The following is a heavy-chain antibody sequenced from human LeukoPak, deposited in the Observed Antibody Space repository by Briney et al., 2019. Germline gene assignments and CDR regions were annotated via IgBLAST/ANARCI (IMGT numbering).Heavy chain of an antibody. Sequence: PSETLSLTCTVSGGSISSYYGSWIRQSPGKGLEWIANIYYTGTPYYNPSLQSRVTISVDMSKNQFSLKLSTVTAADTAVYYCVRDSLQLDVWWDDTFDSWGQGTMVTVSS. CDR2: IYYTGTP. V-gene: IGHV4-59*01. CDR1: GGSISSYY. J-gene: IGHJ3*02. D-gene: IGHD1-1*01. CDR3: VRDSLQLDVWWDDTFDS.